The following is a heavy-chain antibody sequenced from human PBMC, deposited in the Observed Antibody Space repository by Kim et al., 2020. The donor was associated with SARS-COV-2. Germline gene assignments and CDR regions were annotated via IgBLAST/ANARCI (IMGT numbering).Heavy chain of an antibody. D-gene: IGHD2-2*01. J-gene: IGHJ6*02. CDR1: GFTVSSNY. CDR2: IYSGGST. Sequence: GGSLRLSCAASGFTVSSNYMSWVRQAPGKGLEWVSVIYSGGSTYYADSVKGRFTISRDNSKNTLYLQMNSLRAEDTAVYYCARGGAVQYQLLFSRDYYYYGMDVWGQGATVAVSS. CDR3: ARGGAVQYQLLFSRDYYYYGMDV. V-gene: IGHV3-66*01.